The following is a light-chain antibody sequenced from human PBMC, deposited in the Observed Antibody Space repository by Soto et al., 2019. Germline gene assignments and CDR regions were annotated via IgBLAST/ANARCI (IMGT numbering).Light chain of an antibody. CDR2: SSN. V-gene: IGLV1-44*01. Sequence: QPVLTQPPSVSATPGQGVILSCSGGDSNIGSTAVNWYQQLPGTAPRLLIYSSNQRPSGVPDRISGSKSGTSASLAISGLQSEDEADYYCAACDDDLHVWLFGGGTNVTVL. J-gene: IGLJ3*02. CDR1: DSNIGSTA. CDR3: AACDDDLHVWL.